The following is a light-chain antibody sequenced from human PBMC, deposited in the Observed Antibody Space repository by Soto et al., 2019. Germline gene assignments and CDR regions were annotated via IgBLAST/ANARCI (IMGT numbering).Light chain of an antibody. Sequence: SYELTHAPSVSVAPGQTATITCGGNNIGGKSVHWYQQKPGQAPVLVISDDSDRPSGIPERFSGSNSGNTATLTITRVEAGDEADFYCQAWDTSTDHLVFGGGTQLTVL. CDR2: DDS. CDR3: QAWDTSTDHLV. V-gene: IGLV3-21*02. CDR1: NIGGKS. J-gene: IGLJ2*01.